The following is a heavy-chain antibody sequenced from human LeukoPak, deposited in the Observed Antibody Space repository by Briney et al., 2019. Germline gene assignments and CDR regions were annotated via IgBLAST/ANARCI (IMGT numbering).Heavy chain of an antibody. Sequence: GGSLRLSCAASGFTFSGYAMGWVRQAPGKGLEWVSTISGSGGSTYYADSVKGRFTISRDNSKNTLYLQMNSLRAEDTAVYYCAKANTICAVVTVWDYWGQGALVTVSS. D-gene: IGHD3-3*01. CDR1: GFTFSGYA. J-gene: IGHJ4*02. V-gene: IGHV3-23*01. CDR3: AKANTICAVVTVWDY. CDR2: ISGSGGST.